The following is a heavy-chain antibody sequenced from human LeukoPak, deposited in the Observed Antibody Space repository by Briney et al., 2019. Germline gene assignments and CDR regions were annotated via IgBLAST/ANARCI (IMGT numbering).Heavy chain of an antibody. CDR1: GGSISSGGYY. CDR3: ARGKLLRYFDWLSRTADAFDI. V-gene: IGHV4-31*03. Sequence: SDTLSLTCTVSGGSISSGGYYWNWIRQHPGGGLEWIGYIYYSGSTYYNPSLKSRVTISVDTSKNQFSLKLSSVTAADTAVYYCARGKLLRYFDWLSRTADAFDIWGQGTMVTVSS. J-gene: IGHJ3*02. D-gene: IGHD3-9*01. CDR2: IYYSGST.